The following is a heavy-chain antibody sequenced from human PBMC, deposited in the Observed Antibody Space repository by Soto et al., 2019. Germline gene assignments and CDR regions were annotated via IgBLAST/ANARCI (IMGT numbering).Heavy chain of an antibody. CDR1: GASITSYY. CDR3: ATGDSSAWYDF. V-gene: IGHV4-59*01. D-gene: IGHD6-19*01. Sequence: QVQLQESGLGLVKPSETLSLTCTVSGASITSYYWSWIRQPPGKGLEWIGYIYYSGSTNYNRSLKSRVTISVDTSKNQFSLKLSSVTAADTAVYYCATGDSSAWYDFWGQGTLVTVSS. CDR2: IYYSGST. J-gene: IGHJ5*01.